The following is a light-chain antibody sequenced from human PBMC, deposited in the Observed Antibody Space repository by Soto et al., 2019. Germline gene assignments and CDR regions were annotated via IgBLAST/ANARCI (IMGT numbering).Light chain of an antibody. J-gene: IGKJ5*01. V-gene: IGKV3D-20*02. CDR2: DAS. Sequence: EIVLTQSPGTLSLSPGERATLSCRAIQSVSSSYLAWYQQIPGQAPRLLIYDASNRATGIPARFSGGGSGTDFTLTIDNLEPEDFAIYYCQQRSNWPPITFGQGTRLEIK. CDR1: QSVSSSY. CDR3: QQRSNWPPIT.